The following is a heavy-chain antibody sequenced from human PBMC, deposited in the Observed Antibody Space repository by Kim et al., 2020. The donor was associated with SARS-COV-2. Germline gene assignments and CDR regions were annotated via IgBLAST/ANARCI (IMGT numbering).Heavy chain of an antibody. CDR2: IYDSYGT. CDR3: VCRLGSAGYFDL. J-gene: IGHJ4*02. D-gene: IGHD7-27*01. Sequence: GGSLRLSCAPSEFAVNSNHMSWVRQAPGKALEWVSGIYDSYGTVYANSVAGRFTISRDISKNTLYLQMNSLRVDDTAVYYCVCRLGSAGYFDLWGQGTLVTVSS. CDR1: EFAVNSNH. V-gene: IGHV3-53*01.